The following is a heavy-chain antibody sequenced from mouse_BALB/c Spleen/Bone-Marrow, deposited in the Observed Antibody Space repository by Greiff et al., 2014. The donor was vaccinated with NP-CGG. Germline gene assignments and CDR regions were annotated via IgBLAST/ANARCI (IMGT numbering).Heavy chain of an antibody. Sequence: QVHVKQSGAELVRPGASVKPSCKASGYTFTNYWMNWVKQRPEQGLEWIGRIDPYDSETHSNQKFKDKAILTVNKSSSTAYMQLSSLTSEDSAVYYCARWGTTVVDYFDVWGAGTTVTVSS. CDR3: ARWGTTVVDYFDV. D-gene: IGHD1-1*01. J-gene: IGHJ1*02. V-gene: IGHV1-52*01. CDR1: GYTFTNYW. CDR2: IDPYDSET.